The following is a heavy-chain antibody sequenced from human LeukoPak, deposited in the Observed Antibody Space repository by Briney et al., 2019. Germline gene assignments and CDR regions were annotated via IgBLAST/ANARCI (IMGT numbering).Heavy chain of an antibody. Sequence: GGSLRLSCAASGFTFSSYAMSWVRQAPGKGLEWVSAISSSGGTTYYADSVKGRFTISRENAKNSLYLQMNSLRAGDTAVYYCARVAKERVGGVYYFDYWGQGTLVTVSS. CDR1: GFTFSSYA. J-gene: IGHJ4*02. V-gene: IGHV3-23*01. D-gene: IGHD1-1*01. CDR2: ISSSGGTT. CDR3: ARVAKERVGGVYYFDY.